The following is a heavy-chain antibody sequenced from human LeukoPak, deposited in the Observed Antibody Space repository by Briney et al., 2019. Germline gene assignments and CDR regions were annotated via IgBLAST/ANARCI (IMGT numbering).Heavy chain of an antibody. Sequence: ASVKVSCKDSGYTFTSYDINWVRQATGQGLEWMGWMNPNSSNTGYAQKFQGRVTMTRNTSISTAYMELSSLRSEDTAVYYCARAYSSGWYGFDTDLDYWGQGTLVTVSS. CDR3: ARAYSSGWYGFDTDLDY. J-gene: IGHJ4*02. V-gene: IGHV1-8*01. CDR1: GYTFTSYD. D-gene: IGHD6-19*01. CDR2: MNPNSSNT.